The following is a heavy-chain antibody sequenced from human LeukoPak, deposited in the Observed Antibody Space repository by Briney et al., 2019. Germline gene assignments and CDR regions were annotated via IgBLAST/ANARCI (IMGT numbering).Heavy chain of an antibody. CDR1: GFTFSDNW. CDR3: ARVGTWLVFDY. J-gene: IGHJ4*02. CDR2: IKEDGSEK. D-gene: IGHD6-19*01. V-gene: IGHV3-7*01. Sequence: GGSLRLSCAASGFTFSDNWMTWVRQAPGKGLEWVADIKEDGSEKHYADSVKGRFTISRDNAKNSLDLQMSSLRAEDMAVYYCARVGTWLVFDYWGQGTLVTVSS.